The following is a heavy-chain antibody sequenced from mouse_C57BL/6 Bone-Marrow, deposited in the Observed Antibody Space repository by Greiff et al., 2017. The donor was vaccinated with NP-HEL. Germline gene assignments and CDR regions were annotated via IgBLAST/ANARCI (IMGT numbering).Heavy chain of an antibody. CDR1: GYSITSGYY. CDR3: AVLFAY. Sequence: EESGPGLVKPSQSLSLTCSVTGYSITSGYYWNWIRQFPGNKLEWMGYISYDGSNNYNPSLKNRISITRDTSKNQFFLKLNSVTTEDTATYYCAVLFAYWGQGTLVTVSA. CDR2: ISYDGSN. J-gene: IGHJ3*01. V-gene: IGHV3-6*01.